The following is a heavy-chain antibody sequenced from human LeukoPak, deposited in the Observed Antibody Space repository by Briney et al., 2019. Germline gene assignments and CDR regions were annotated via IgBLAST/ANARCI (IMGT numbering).Heavy chain of an antibody. Sequence: GGPLRLSCATSEFIFSGDWRNCVREAPGKGLEWVANIKQDGSEKQYVDSVRGRFTISRDNAKNSLYLQMNSLRVEDTAVYYCARDGFVGAADYWGQGTLVTVSS. CDR1: EFIFSGDW. J-gene: IGHJ4*02. D-gene: IGHD6-13*01. V-gene: IGHV3-7*01. CDR2: IKQDGSEK. CDR3: ARDGFVGAADY.